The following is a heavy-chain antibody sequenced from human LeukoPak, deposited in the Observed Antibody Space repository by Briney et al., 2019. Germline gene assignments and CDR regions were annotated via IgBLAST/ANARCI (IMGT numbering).Heavy chain of an antibody. CDR3: AKDRRGYSYASPLILPAY. J-gene: IGHJ4*02. CDR1: GLTFSNDA. Sequence: PGGSLRLSCAASGLTFSNDAMSWVRQAPGKGLEWVSAISGSGGSTYYADSVKGRFTISRDNSKNTRYLQMNSPTAADTAVHYCAKDRRGYSYASPLILPAYWGQGTLATVPS. CDR2: ISGSGGST. V-gene: IGHV3-23*01. D-gene: IGHD5-18*01.